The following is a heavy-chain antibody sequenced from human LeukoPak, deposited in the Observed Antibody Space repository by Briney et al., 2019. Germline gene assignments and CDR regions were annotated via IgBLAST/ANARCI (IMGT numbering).Heavy chain of an antibody. J-gene: IGHJ4*02. D-gene: IGHD3-10*01. CDR2: INHSGST. CDR1: GGSFSGYY. V-gene: IGHV4-34*01. CDR3: AVEVVRGVKSKWFY. Sequence: SETLSLTCAVYGGSFSGYYWSWIRQPPGKGLEWIGEINHSGSTNYNPSLKSRVTISVDTSKNQFSLKLSSVTAADTAVYYCAVEVVRGVKSKWFYWGQGTLVTVCS.